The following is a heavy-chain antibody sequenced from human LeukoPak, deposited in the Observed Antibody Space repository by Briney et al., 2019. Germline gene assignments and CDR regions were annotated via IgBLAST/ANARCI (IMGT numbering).Heavy chain of an antibody. J-gene: IGHJ3*02. D-gene: IGHD2-2*01. Sequence: PGGSLRLSCAASGFTVSSNYMSWVRQAPGKGLEWVSVIYSGGSTYYADSVKGRFTISRDNSKNTLYLQMNSLRAEDTAVYYCARDFVVVPAAHDAFDIWGQGTMVTVSS. CDR3: ARDFVVVPAAHDAFDI. V-gene: IGHV3-53*01. CDR1: GFTVSSNY. CDR2: IYSGGST.